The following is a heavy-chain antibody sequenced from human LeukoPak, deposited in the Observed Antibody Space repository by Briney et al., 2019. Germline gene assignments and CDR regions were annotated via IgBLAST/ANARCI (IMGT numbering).Heavy chain of an antibody. CDR3: ATVSFNYYDRRGFDY. J-gene: IGHJ4*01. CDR1: GYTFTSNH. Sequence: GASVKVSCKASGYTFTSNHIHCVRQAPGQGLEWMGVINPSGDSTSYAQKFQGRVTMTRDTSTSTVYMELSSLRSEDTAVYYCATVSFNYYDRRGFDYWGQEPWSPSPQ. V-gene: IGHV1-46*01. CDR2: INPSGDST. D-gene: IGHD3-22*01.